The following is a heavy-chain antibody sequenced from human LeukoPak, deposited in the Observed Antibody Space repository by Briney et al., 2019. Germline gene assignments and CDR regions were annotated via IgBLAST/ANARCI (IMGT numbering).Heavy chain of an antibody. D-gene: IGHD2-2*02. Sequence: PSETLSLTSAVYVGSFSGFDWSGIPQRPRKGRECMWEINHSGSTNYNTSLKSRVTTSIDTSKNQFSLKLSSVTAADTAVYYCATGRNGVVPAPILGVGPWAYYYAMDVWGKGTTVTVSA. CDR1: VGSFSGFD. CDR3: ATGRNGVVPAPILGVGPWAYYYAMDV. CDR2: INHSGST. J-gene: IGHJ6*04. V-gene: IGHV4-34*01.